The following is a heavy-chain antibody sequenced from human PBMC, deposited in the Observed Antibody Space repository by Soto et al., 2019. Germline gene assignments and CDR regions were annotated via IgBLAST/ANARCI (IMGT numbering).Heavy chain of an antibody. Sequence: GGSLRLSCAASGFTFSSYAMSWVRQAPGKGLEWVSAISGSGGSTYYADSVKGRFTISRDNSKNTLYLQMNSLRAEDTAVYYCANVAARITIFGVVSWGQGTLVTVFS. D-gene: IGHD3-3*01. CDR1: GFTFSSYA. J-gene: IGHJ4*02. V-gene: IGHV3-23*01. CDR3: ANVAARITIFGVVS. CDR2: ISGSGGST.